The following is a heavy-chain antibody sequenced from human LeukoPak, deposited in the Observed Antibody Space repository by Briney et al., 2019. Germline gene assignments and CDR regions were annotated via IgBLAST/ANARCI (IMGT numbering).Heavy chain of an antibody. J-gene: IGHJ4*02. V-gene: IGHV3-7*01. D-gene: IGHD6-6*01. Sequence: PGGSLRLSCAASGCTFSRYWMSWVRQAPGKGLEWVANIKQDGSEKYYVDSVKGRFTISRDNAKNSLYLQMNSLRAEDTAVYYCAREYSSSYYFDYWGQGTLVTVSS. CDR3: AREYSSSYYFDY. CDR2: IKQDGSEK. CDR1: GCTFSRYW.